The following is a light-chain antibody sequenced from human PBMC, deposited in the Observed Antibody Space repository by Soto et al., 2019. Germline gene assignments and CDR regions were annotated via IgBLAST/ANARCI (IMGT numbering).Light chain of an antibody. V-gene: IGKV1-6*02. CDR2: ATS. Sequence: AIQMTQSPACLSASVGDRVTMTCRPSQGIRKDLAWYQQKPGKAPNLLIYATSSLQSGVPSRFSGSGSGRDFTLTISSLQPEDFATYYCLQDYNSPRTFGQGPKVDIK. CDR1: QGIRKD. CDR3: LQDYNSPRT. J-gene: IGKJ1*01.